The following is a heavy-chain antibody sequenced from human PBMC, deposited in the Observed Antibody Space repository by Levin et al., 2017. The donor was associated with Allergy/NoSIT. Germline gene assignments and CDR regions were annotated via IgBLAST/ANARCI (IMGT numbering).Heavy chain of an antibody. CDR1: RFTFSSHA. CDR3: ARGALFGVAPNWFDP. CDR2: ISGSGVST. V-gene: IGHV3-23*01. Sequence: SCAASRFTFSSHAMSWVRQAPGKGLEWASAISGSGVSTYYADSVKGRFTISSDNSKNTLYLQMNSLRAEDTAVYYCARGALFGVAPNWFDPWGQGTLVTVSS. J-gene: IGHJ5*02. D-gene: IGHD3-3*01.